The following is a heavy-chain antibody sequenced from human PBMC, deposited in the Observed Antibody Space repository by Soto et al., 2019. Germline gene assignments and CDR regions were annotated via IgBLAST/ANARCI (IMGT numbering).Heavy chain of an antibody. D-gene: IGHD2-15*01. V-gene: IGHV3-33*01. Sequence: GGSLRLSCAASGFTFSSYGMHWVRQAPGKGLEWVAVIWYDGSNKYYADSVKGRFTISRDNSKNTLYLQMNSLRAEDTAVYYCARDPGIGSIYCSGGSCYGYYFDYWGQGTLVTVSS. CDR1: GFTFSSYG. CDR2: IWYDGSNK. CDR3: ARDPGIGSIYCSGGSCYGYYFDY. J-gene: IGHJ4*02.